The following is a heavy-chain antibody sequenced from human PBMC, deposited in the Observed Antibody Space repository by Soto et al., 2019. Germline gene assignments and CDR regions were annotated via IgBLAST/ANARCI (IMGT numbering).Heavy chain of an antibody. CDR2: IYSSGNT. D-gene: IGHD1-20*01. J-gene: IGHJ3*02. CDR1: GGSIRNYF. Sequence: SETLSLTCTVSGGSIRNYFWTWIRQPAGKGLEWIGRIYSSGNTVYNASLKSRVTMSIDMSKNQFSLKLSSMTAADTAVYYCVRDVESPGISGSWGAFDIWGQGTVVTVS. V-gene: IGHV4-4*07. CDR3: VRDVESPGISGSWGAFDI.